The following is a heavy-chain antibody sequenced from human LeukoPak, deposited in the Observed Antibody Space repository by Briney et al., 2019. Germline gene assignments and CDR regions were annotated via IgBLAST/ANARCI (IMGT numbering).Heavy chain of an antibody. CDR2: ISAYNGNT. J-gene: IGHJ4*02. V-gene: IGHV1-18*01. CDR3: AVPSLASNGWPYYFDY. D-gene: IGHD6-19*01. Sequence: GASVKVSCKASGYTFTSYGISWVRQAPGQGLEWMGWISAYNGNTNYAQKLQGRVTMTTDTSTSTAYMELRSLRSDDTAVYYCAVPSLASNGWPYYFDYWGQGTLVTVSS. CDR1: GYTFTSYG.